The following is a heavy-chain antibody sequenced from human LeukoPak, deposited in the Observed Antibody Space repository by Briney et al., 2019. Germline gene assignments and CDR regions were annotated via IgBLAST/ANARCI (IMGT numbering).Heavy chain of an antibody. CDR1: GGSFSGYY. CDR2: IKHSGST. CDR3: TVVVVAATWTLIDY. D-gene: IGHD2-15*01. J-gene: IGHJ4*02. Sequence: SETLSLTCAVYGGSFSGYYWSWIRQPPGKGLEWIGEIKHSGSTNYNPSLKSRVTISVDTSKNQFSLKLSSVTAADTAVYYCTVVVVAATWTLIDYWGQGTLVTVSS. V-gene: IGHV4-34*01.